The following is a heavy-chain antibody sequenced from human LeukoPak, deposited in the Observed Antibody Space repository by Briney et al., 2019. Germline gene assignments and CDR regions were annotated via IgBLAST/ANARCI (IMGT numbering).Heavy chain of an antibody. V-gene: IGHV4-39*07. CDR3: AREMFIGYYDFWSGYFPGTDYYYYYYMDV. Sequence: KPSDTLSLTCTVSGGSIISSSYYWGWIRQPPGKGLEWIGSSYYSVSTYYNLSLKSRLTISVDTSKNQFSLMPSSVTALQTPVYYCAREMFIGYYDFWSGYFPGTDYYYYYYMDVWGKGTTVTVSS. CDR2: SYYSVST. CDR1: GGSIISSSYY. D-gene: IGHD3-3*01. J-gene: IGHJ6*03.